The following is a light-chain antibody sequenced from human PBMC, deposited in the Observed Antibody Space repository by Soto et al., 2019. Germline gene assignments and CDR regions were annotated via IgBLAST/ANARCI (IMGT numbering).Light chain of an antibody. J-gene: IGLJ2*01. CDR2: DVS. V-gene: IGLV2-14*03. CDR3: SSYTSSTLVV. CDR1: SSDVGGYNY. Sequence: QSVLTQPASVSGSPGQSITISCTGTSSDVGGYNYVSWYQHHPGKAPKLMIYDVSNRPSGVSNRFSGSKSGNTASLTISGLQAEDEADYYCSSYTSSTLVVFGGGTKLTVL.